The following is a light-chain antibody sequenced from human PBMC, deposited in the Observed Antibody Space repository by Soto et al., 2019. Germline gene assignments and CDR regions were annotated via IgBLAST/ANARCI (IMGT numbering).Light chain of an antibody. CDR3: QQFGGSPKT. V-gene: IGKV3-20*01. J-gene: IGKJ1*01. Sequence: EIVLTQSPGTLSLSPGERATLSCRASQSVSSSYLAWYQQKPGQAPRLLIYGASSRATGIPDRFSGSGSETDFTLTISRLEPEDFAVYYCQQFGGSPKTFGQGTKVDIK. CDR2: GAS. CDR1: QSVSSSY.